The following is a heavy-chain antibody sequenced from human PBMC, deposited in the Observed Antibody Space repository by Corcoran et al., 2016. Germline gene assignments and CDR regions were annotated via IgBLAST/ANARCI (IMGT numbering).Heavy chain of an antibody. D-gene: IGHD6-13*01. J-gene: IGHJ6*02. CDR1: GGSFTVYY. Sequence: QVQLQLWGAGLLKPSETLSLPCAVYGGSFTVYYWSWIRQPPGKGLEWIGEINHSGSTNYNPSLKSRVTISVDTSKNQFSMKLSSVTAADTAVYVCATSRPGHYGMDVWGQGTTVTVSS. V-gene: IGHV4-34*01. CDR3: ATSRPGHYGMDV. CDR2: INHSGST.